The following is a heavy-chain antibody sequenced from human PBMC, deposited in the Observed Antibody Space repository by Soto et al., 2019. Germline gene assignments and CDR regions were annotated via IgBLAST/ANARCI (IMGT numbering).Heavy chain of an antibody. CDR1: GFTFSSYW. CDR3: ASPYMYSSGLYFYGMDV. CDR2: INSDGSST. D-gene: IGHD6-19*01. Sequence: GESLKISCAASGFTFSSYWMHWVRQAPGKGLVWVSRINSDGSSTSYADSVKGRFTISRDNAKNTVYLQMNSLRAEDTAVYYCASPYMYSSGLYFYGMDVWGQGTTVTVSS. J-gene: IGHJ6*02. V-gene: IGHV3-74*01.